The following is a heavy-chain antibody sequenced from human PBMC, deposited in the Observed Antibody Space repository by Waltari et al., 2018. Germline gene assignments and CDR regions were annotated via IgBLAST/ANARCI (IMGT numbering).Heavy chain of an antibody. CDR1: GFTFSSYG. Sequence: QVQLVESGGGVVQPGGSLRLSCAASGFTFSSYGMHWVRQAPGKGLEWVAFIRYDGSNKYYADSVKGRFTISRDNSKNTLYLQMNSLRAEDTAVYYCAKETLRYFDWLPYMDVWGKGTTVTVSS. CDR2: IRYDGSNK. CDR3: AKETLRYFDWLPYMDV. D-gene: IGHD3-9*01. J-gene: IGHJ6*03. V-gene: IGHV3-30*02.